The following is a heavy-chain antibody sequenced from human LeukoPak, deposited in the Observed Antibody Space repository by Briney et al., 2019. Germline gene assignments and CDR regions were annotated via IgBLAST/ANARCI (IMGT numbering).Heavy chain of an antibody. Sequence: SVKVSCKASGGTFSSYTINWVRQAPGQGLEWMGDIIPIFGTTNYAQSFQGRATINADASTSTAYMELSSLRSEDTAVYYRAIDPYTAMVSFDYWGQGTLVTVSS. CDR3: AIDPYTAMVSFDY. J-gene: IGHJ4*02. V-gene: IGHV1-69*13. CDR1: GGTFSSYT. CDR2: IIPIFGTT. D-gene: IGHD5-18*01.